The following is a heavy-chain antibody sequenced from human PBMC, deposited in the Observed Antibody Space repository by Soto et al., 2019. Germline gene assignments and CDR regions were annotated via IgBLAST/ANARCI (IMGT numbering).Heavy chain of an antibody. CDR1: GFTVSRTY. CDR3: ARDSRYVGDNYGLDH. CDR2: IYSAGNT. D-gene: IGHD3-16*01. J-gene: IGHJ4*02. V-gene: IGHV3-53*01. Sequence: GGSLRLSCAASGFTVSRTYMTWVRQVPGKGLEWVSVIYSAGNTYYADSVKGRFTISRDNSRNTVYLQMNSLRAEDTAIYYCARDSRYVGDNYGLDHWGQGSLVTVSS.